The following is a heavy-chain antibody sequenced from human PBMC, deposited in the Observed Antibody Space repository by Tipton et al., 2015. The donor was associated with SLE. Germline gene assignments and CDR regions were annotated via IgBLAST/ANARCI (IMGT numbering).Heavy chain of an antibody. CDR2: IYYSGST. Sequence: TLSLTCTVSGGSISSGDYYWSWIRQPPGKGLEWIGYIYYSGSTNYNPSLKSRVTISVDTSKNQFSLKLSSVTAADTAVYYCARVDIVVVVVDYWGQGTLVTVSS. CDR1: GGSISSGDYY. D-gene: IGHD2-15*01. V-gene: IGHV4-61*08. CDR3: ARVDIVVVVVDY. J-gene: IGHJ4*02.